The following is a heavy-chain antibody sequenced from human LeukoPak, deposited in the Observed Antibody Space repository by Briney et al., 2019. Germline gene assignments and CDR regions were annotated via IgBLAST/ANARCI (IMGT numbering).Heavy chain of an antibody. CDR3: ARIPEGYYDSSGYSNWFDP. V-gene: IGHV4-39*01. Sequence: SETLSLTCTVSGGSISSSSYYWGWIRQPPGKGLEWIGSIYYSGSTYYNPSLKSRVTISVDTSKNQFSLKLSSVTAADTAVYYCARIPEGYYDSSGYSNWFDPWGQGTLVTVSS. CDR2: IYYSGST. J-gene: IGHJ5*02. CDR1: GGSISSSSYY. D-gene: IGHD3-22*01.